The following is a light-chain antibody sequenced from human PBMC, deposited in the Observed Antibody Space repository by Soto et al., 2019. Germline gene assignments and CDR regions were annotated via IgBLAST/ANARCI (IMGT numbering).Light chain of an antibody. CDR3: QQYYSIPRT. Sequence: DIVLTQSPDSLAVSLGERATINCKTSQSVLYSSNNKNYLAWYQQKPGQPPKVLIYWASTRESGVPDRFSGSGSETDFTLTVSSLQAGDVAVYYCQQYYSIPRTFGQGTKVEVK. J-gene: IGKJ1*01. CDR1: QSVLYSSNNKNY. V-gene: IGKV4-1*01. CDR2: WAS.